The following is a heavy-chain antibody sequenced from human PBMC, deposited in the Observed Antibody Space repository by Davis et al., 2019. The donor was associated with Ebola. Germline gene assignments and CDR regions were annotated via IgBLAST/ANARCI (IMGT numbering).Heavy chain of an antibody. CDR2: ISGSGMNV. CDR3: ARKWDDAVDM. J-gene: IGHJ3*02. D-gene: IGHD1-26*01. Sequence: GESLKISCAASGFTFSRNVMSWVRQPPGKGLEWVSGISGSGMNVYYVDSVKGRFTISRDNSKNTFYLQMHSLRAEDTAMYYCARKWDDAVDMWGQGTMVTVSS. CDR1: GFTFSRNV. V-gene: IGHV3-23*01.